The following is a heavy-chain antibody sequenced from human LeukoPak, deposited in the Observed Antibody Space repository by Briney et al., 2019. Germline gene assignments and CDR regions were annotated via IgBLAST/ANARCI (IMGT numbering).Heavy chain of an antibody. Sequence: SETLSLTCTVSGGSISGGSYYWSWIRQPAGKGLEWIGRIYTSGSTNYNPSLKSRVTISVDTSKNQFSLKLTSVTAADTAVYYCARGGTGYSSSGFEYWGQGTLVTVSS. CDR3: ARGGTGYSSSGFEY. CDR1: GGSISGGSYY. J-gene: IGHJ4*02. V-gene: IGHV4-61*02. CDR2: IYTSGST. D-gene: IGHD6-13*01.